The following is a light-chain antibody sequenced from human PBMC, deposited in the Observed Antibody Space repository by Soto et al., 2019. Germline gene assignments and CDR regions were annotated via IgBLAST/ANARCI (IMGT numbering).Light chain of an antibody. CDR1: QDISSH. V-gene: IGKV1-9*01. J-gene: IGKJ5*01. Sequence: EIQLTQSSSFVSASVGDRVTITCWASQDISSHLAWYQQKPGKVPRLLISAASTLQSGVPSRFSGSGAGTEFSLTISGLQPEDFAPYYCQQFNSYPITFGQGTRLEIK. CDR3: QQFNSYPIT. CDR2: AAS.